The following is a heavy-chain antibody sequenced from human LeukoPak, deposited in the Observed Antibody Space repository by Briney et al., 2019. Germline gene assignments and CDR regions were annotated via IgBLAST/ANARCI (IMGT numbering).Heavy chain of an antibody. CDR3: ARVGDYYDSSGCCHFDY. V-gene: IGHV3-7*01. Sequence: GESLRLSCAASGFSFTTYWMSWVRQAPGKGLEWVANIKQDGTEKYYVDSVKGRFTISRDNAKNSLYLQMNSLRAEDTAVYYCARVGDYYDSSGCCHFDYWGQGTLVTVSS. CDR1: GFSFTTYW. CDR2: IKQDGTEK. J-gene: IGHJ4*02. D-gene: IGHD3-22*01.